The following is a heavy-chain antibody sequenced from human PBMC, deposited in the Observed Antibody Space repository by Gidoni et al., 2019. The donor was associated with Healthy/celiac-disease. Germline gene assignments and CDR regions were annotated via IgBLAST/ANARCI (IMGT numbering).Heavy chain of an antibody. D-gene: IGHD2-8*01. Sequence: EVQLVESGGGLVKPGGSLRLSCAASGFTFSSYSMNWVRQAPGKGLEWVSSISSSSSYIYYADSVKGRFTISRDNAKNSLYLQMNSLRAEDTAVYYCARAGLLMVTLDIWGQGTMVTVSS. CDR2: ISSSSSYI. J-gene: IGHJ3*02. V-gene: IGHV3-21*01. CDR1: GFTFSSYS. CDR3: ARAGLLMVTLDI.